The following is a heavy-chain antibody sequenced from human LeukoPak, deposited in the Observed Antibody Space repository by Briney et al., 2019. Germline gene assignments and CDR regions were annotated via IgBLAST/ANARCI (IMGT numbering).Heavy chain of an antibody. D-gene: IGHD3-16*01. CDR2: VDRSGTHR. Sequence: GGSLRLSCVASGFTFSSYAMTWVRQVPGKGLEWVSSVDRSGTHRDYADSVKGRFNISRDNSKNTVYLHMASLTAEDTAVYFCAKSKDDYLRPFDHWGQGTLVSFSS. J-gene: IGHJ4*02. CDR3: AKSKDDYLRPFDH. CDR1: GFTFSSYA. V-gene: IGHV3-23*05.